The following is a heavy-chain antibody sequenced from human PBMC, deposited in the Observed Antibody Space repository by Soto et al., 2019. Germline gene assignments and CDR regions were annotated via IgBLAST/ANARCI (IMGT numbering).Heavy chain of an antibody. CDR1: GYIFIGYL. CDR3: ARTSAAGKYYYGMDV. Sequence: VAAVKVTWKCSGYIFIGYLVGSLRQMPGKGLEWMGIIYPGDSDTRYSPSFQGQVTISADKSISTAYLQWSSLKASDTAMYYCARTSAAGKYYYGMDVWGQGTTVTVPS. CDR2: IYPGDSDT. J-gene: IGHJ6*02. V-gene: IGHV5-51*01. D-gene: IGHD6-13*01.